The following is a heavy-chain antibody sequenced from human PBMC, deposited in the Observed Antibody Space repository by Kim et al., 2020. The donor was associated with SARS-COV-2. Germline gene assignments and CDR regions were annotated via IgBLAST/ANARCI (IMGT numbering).Heavy chain of an antibody. CDR1: GGTFSSYA. J-gene: IGHJ6*02. Sequence: SVKVSCKASGGTFSSYAISWVRQAPGQGLEWMGGIIPIFGTANYAQKFQGRVTITADESTSTAYMELSSLRSEDTAVYYCARAIYGSGSYYHYYYYGMDVWGQGTTVTVSS. CDR2: IIPIFGTA. V-gene: IGHV1-69*13. D-gene: IGHD3-10*01. CDR3: ARAIYGSGSYYHYYYYGMDV.